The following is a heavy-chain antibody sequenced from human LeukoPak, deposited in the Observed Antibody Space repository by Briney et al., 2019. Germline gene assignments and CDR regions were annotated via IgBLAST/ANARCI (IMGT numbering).Heavy chain of an antibody. CDR3: ARATYYDILTGYPNDAFDI. Sequence: SAKVSCKASGGTFSKYTISWVRQRPGQGLEWMGGITPLFGTANYAQKFRGRVTITADESTSTAYMELSSLRSEDTAVYYCARATYYDILTGYPNDAFDIWGQGTMVTVSS. D-gene: IGHD3-9*01. V-gene: IGHV1-69*01. J-gene: IGHJ3*02. CDR1: GGTFSKYT. CDR2: ITPLFGTA.